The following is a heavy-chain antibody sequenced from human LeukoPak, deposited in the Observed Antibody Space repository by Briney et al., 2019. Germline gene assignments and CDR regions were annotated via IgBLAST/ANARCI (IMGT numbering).Heavy chain of an antibody. CDR2: IKQDGSEK. V-gene: IGHV3-7*01. D-gene: IGHD5-18*01. Sequence: HPGRSLRLSCAASGFTFSSYAMHWVRQAPGKGLEWVANIKQDGSEKYYVDSVKGRFTISRDNAKNSLYLRMNSLRAEDTAVYYCAREFPRWIQLRDDAFDIWGQGTMVTVSS. CDR3: AREFPRWIQLRDDAFDI. CDR1: GFTFSSYA. J-gene: IGHJ3*02.